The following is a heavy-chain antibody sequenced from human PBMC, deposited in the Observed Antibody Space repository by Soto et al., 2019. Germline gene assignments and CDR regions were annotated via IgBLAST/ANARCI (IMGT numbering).Heavy chain of an antibody. D-gene: IGHD3-22*01. CDR2: ISEGRGDP. CDR3: ARDLGYYDSSGYFDY. V-gene: IGHV3-23*01. CDR1: GFSFHFYV. J-gene: IGHJ4*02. Sequence: GGSLRLSCAASGFSFHFYVMNWVRQAPGKGLEWVSGISEGRGDPYYADSVKGRFTVSRDNSKNTLYLQMNSLRAEDTAVYYCARDLGYYDSSGYFDYVGQGTLVTVSS.